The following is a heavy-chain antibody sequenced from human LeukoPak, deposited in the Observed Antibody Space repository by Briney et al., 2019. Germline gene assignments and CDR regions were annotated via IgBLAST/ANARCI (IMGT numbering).Heavy chain of an antibody. J-gene: IGHJ4*02. CDR3: ARARQLGGVYYFDY. CDR1: GGTFSSYA. D-gene: IGHD6-6*01. CDR2: IIPIFGTA. Sequence: ASVKVSCKASGGTFSSYAISWVRQAPGQGLEWMGGIIPIFGTANYAQKFQGRVTITADESTSTAYMELSSLRSEDTAAYYCARARQLGGVYYFDYWGQGTLVTVSS. V-gene: IGHV1-69*13.